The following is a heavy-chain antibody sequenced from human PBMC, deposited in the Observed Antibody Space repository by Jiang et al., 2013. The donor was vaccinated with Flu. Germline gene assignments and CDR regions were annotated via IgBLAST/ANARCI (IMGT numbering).Heavy chain of an antibody. J-gene: IGHJ4*02. D-gene: IGHD1-26*01. CDR1: GFTFSSYS. CDR3: ARDGVGATNGAFDY. CDR2: ISSSSSYI. V-gene: IGHV3-21*01. Sequence: QLLESGGGLVKPGGSLRLSCAASGFTFSSYSMNWVRQAPGKGLEWVSSISSSSSYIYYADSVKGRFTISRDNAKNSLYLQMNSLRAEDTAVYYCARDGVGATNGAFDYWGQGTLVTVSS.